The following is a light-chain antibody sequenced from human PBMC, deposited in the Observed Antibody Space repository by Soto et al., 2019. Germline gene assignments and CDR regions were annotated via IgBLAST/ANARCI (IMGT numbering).Light chain of an antibody. J-gene: IGKJ1*01. CDR2: GPS. V-gene: IGKV3-20*01. CDR3: QQYGSSPPWT. Sequence: EIVLTQSPGTLSLSPGEGATLSCRTSQSVSSSFLAWYQQKPGQAPRLLIYGPSSRATGIPDRFSGSGSGTDFTLTIRRLEPEDFAVYYCQQYGSSPPWTFGQGTKVEIK. CDR1: QSVSSSF.